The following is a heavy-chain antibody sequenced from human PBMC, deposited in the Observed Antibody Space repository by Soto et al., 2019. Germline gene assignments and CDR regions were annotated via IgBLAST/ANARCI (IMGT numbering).Heavy chain of an antibody. V-gene: IGHV4-30-4*01. CDR1: GDSISSGNKY. D-gene: IGHD3-16*01. J-gene: IGHJ6*02. Sequence: SETLSLTCTVSGDSISSGNKYWSWIRQPPGKGLEWIGYIFTSGTTYYNPSLKSRLTMSLDASQNQFSLKLNSLTDADTAVYFCARVPSPFDYYYAMDVWGQGTTVTVSS. CDR2: IFTSGTT. CDR3: ARVPSPFDYYYAMDV.